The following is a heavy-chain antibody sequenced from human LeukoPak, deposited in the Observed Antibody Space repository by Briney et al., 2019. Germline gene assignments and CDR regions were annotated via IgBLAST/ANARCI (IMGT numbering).Heavy chain of an antibody. V-gene: IGHV1-2*02. Sequence: ASVKVFCKASGYTFTGYYIHWVRQAPGQGLECMGWINPNSGATNNAQKFQGRVTVSRDTSISTAYMEVSKLRSDDTAVYYCARSGISTIPNFDYWGQGTLVTVSS. CDR1: GYTFTGYY. CDR3: ARSGISTIPNFDY. CDR2: INPNSGAT. D-gene: IGHD3-3*01. J-gene: IGHJ4*02.